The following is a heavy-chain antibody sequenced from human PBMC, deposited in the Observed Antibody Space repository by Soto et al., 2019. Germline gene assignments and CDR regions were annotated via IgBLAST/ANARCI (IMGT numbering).Heavy chain of an antibody. CDR1: GGTFSSFA. CDR2: IIPIFETA. Sequence: SVQVCCKASGGTFSSFAISWVRQAPGQGLEWVGGIIPIFETANYAQKFQGRVTITADEITGTAYMELRSLRSEDTGVYYCARDLEVVVLGVDHYSYYAMDVWGQGTTVTVSS. J-gene: IGHJ6*02. D-gene: IGHD2-15*01. CDR3: ARDLEVVVLGVDHYSYYAMDV. V-gene: IGHV1-69*13.